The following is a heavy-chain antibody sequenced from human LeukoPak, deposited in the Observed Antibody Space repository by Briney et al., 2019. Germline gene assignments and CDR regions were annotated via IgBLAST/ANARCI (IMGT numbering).Heavy chain of an antibody. CDR1: GYTFTIYG. CDR3: ARDTVGATANWFDP. CDR2: ISAYNGNT. Sequence: GASVKVSCKASGYTFTIYGISWVRQAPGQGLEWMGWISAYNGNTNYAQKLQGRVTMTTDTSTSTAYMELRSLRSDDTAVYYCARDTVGATANWFDPWGQGTLVTVSS. J-gene: IGHJ5*02. D-gene: IGHD1-26*01. V-gene: IGHV1-18*01.